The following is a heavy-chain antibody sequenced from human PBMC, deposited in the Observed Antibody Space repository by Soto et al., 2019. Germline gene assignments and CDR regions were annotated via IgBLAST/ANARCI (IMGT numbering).Heavy chain of an antibody. CDR1: GGSISSDDYS. CDR2: IYHSGST. CDR3: AREKWPGTNWFDP. Sequence: QLQLQESGSGLVKPSQTLSLTCAVSGGSISSDDYSWSWIRQPPGKGLEWIGYIYHSGSTYYNPSLKGRVTFSVDTSKTQFSLNLISVTAADTAVYYCAREKWPGTNWFDPWGQGTLVTVSS. J-gene: IGHJ5*02. V-gene: IGHV4-30-2*01. D-gene: IGHD5-12*01.